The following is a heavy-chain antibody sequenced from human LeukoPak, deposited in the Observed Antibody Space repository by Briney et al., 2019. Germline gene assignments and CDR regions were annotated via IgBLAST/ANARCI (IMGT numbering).Heavy chain of an antibody. CDR1: GFTFSSYS. CDR3: ANQVGYGDAFDI. CDR2: TSASGGST. Sequence: GRSLRLSCAASGFTFSSYSMSWVRQAPAKGLEWVSGTSASGGSTYYADSVKGRFTISRDNSKNTLYLQMNSLRAEDTAVYYCANQVGYGDAFDIWGQGTMVTVSS. V-gene: IGHV3-23*01. J-gene: IGHJ3*02. D-gene: IGHD5-12*01.